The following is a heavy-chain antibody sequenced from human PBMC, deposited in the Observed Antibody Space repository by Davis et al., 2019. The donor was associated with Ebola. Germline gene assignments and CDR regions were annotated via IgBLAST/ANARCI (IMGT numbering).Heavy chain of an antibody. J-gene: IGHJ4*02. Sequence: ASAKVSCKASGYTFTGYYMHWVRQAPGQGLEWMGWINPNSGGTNYAQKFQGRVTMTRDTSISTAYMELSSLRSEDTAVYYCARAPTWSQINYYCFDYWGQGTLVTVSS. V-gene: IGHV1-2*02. CDR2: INPNSGGT. CDR3: ARAPTWSQINYYCFDY. D-gene: IGHD3-10*01. CDR1: GYTFTGYY.